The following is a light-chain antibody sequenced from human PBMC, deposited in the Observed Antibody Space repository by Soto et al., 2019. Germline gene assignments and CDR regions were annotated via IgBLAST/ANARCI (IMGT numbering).Light chain of an antibody. J-gene: IGLJ2*01. V-gene: IGLV2-8*01. CDR2: EVS. CDR1: SSDVGGYNY. Sequence: QSALTQPPSASGSPGQSVTISCTGTSSDVGGYNYVSWYQQHPGKAPKLMIYEVSKRPSGVPDRFSGSKSGNTASLTVSGLQPEDETDYYCCSYAGSNNLVFGGGTQLTVL. CDR3: CSYAGSNNLV.